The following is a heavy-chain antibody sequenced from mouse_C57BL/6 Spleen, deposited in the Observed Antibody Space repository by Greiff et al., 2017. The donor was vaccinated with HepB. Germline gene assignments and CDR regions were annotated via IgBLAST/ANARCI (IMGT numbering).Heavy chain of an antibody. V-gene: IGHV1-80*01. CDR3: ARGGYYEFDD. D-gene: IGHD2-3*01. CDR2: IYPGDGDT. Sequence: VQLQQSGAELVKPGASVKISCKASGYAFSSYWMNWVKQRPGKGLEWIGQIYPGDGDTNYNGKFKGKATLTADKSSSTAYMQISSLTYEDSAVYFCARGGYYEFDDWGQGTTLTVSS. CDR1: GYAFSSYW. J-gene: IGHJ2*01.